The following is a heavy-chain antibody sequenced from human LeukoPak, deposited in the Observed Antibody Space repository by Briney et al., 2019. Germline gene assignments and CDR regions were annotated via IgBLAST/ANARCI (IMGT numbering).Heavy chain of an antibody. CDR3: AREGEVWFGEVAAFDI. Sequence: SQTLSLTCAISGDSVSSNSGAWNWIRQSPSRGLEWLGRTFYRSKWYNNYAESVKSRITINPDTSKNQFSLQLNSVTPEDTAVYYCAREGEVWFGEVAAFDIWGQGTMVTVSS. J-gene: IGHJ3*02. D-gene: IGHD3-10*01. V-gene: IGHV6-1*01. CDR1: GDSVSSNSGA. CDR2: TFYRSKWYN.